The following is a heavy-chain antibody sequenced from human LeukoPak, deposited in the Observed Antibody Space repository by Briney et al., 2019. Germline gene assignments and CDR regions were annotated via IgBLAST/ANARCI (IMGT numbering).Heavy chain of an antibody. J-gene: IGHJ4*02. CDR3: ASGGSDLIPLLDL. CDR1: GFRISSHW. CDR2: INSDASGT. Sequence: GGSLRLSCAASGFRISSHWMHWVRQAPGEGPVWVANINSDASGTNYADSVKGRFTISRDNAKNTLDLQMNSLTSEDTGVYYCASGGSDLIPLLDLLGQGTRVGVS. V-gene: IGHV3-74*01. D-gene: IGHD2-2*02.